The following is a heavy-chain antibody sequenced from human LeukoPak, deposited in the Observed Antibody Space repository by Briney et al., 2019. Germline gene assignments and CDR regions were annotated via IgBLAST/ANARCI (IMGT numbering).Heavy chain of an antibody. J-gene: IGHJ4*02. V-gene: IGHV1-24*01. D-gene: IGHD3-9*01. CDR2: FDPEDGET. CDR1: GYTLTELS. CDR3: ARGVGYFDWLLAPEFDY. Sequence: ASVKVSCKVSGYTLTELSMHWVRQAPGKGLEWMGGFDPEDGETIYAQKFQGRVTMTEDTSTDTAYLELSSLRSEDTAVYYCARGVGYFDWLLAPEFDYWGQGTLVTVSS.